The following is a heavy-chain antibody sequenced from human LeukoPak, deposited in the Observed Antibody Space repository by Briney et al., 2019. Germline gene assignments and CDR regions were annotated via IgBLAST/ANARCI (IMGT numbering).Heavy chain of an antibody. V-gene: IGHV3-74*01. CDR2: INSDGSST. CDR1: GFTFSSYW. Sequence: GGSLRLSCAASGFTFSSYWMHWVRQAPGKGLVWVSRINSDGSSTSYADSVKGRFTISRDNAKNTLYLQMNSLRAEDTAVYYCAKDRKRGYSYGQTTFIYMDVWGKGTTVTVSS. J-gene: IGHJ6*03. CDR3: AKDRKRGYSYGQTTFIYMDV. D-gene: IGHD5-18*01.